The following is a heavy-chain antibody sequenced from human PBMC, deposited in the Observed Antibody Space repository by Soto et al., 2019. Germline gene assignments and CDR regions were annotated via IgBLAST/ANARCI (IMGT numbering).Heavy chain of an antibody. CDR1: GGSISSSSHY. Sequence: SETLSLTCTVSGGSISSSSHYWGWIRQPPGKGLEWIGSIYYSGSTYYNPSLKSRVTISVDTSKNQFSLKLSSVTAADTAVYYCARLGSYLGDYWGQGTLVTVSS. D-gene: IGHD3-16*02. V-gene: IGHV4-39*01. CDR2: IYYSGST. CDR3: ARLGSYLGDY. J-gene: IGHJ4*02.